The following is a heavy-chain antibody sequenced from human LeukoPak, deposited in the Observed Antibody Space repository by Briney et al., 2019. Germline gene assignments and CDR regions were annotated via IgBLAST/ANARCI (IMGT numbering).Heavy chain of an antibody. CDR1: GYTFTGYY. CDR2: INPNSGNT. D-gene: IGHD6-13*01. J-gene: IGHJ6*03. CDR3: ARLFSSEYSSSWFDYYYYYYMDV. V-gene: IGHV1-2*02. Sequence: RASVKVSCKASGYTFTGYYMHWVRQAPGQGLEWMGWINPNSGNTNYAQKFQGRVTMTRDTSISTAYMELSRLRSDDTAVYYCARLFSSEYSSSWFDYYYYYYMDVWGKGTTVTVSS.